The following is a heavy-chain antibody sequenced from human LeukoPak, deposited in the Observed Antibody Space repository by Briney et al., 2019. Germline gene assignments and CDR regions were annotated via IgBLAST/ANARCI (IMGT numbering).Heavy chain of an antibody. Sequence: SETLSLTCTVSGGSIRSGAYYWSWIRQHPGKGLEWIGYIYYTGSTYYNPSLKSRLIISVDTSKNQFSLKLSSVTAADTAVYYCARYEEFSTGCSASSPRHYFDHWGQGTLVTVSS. D-gene: IGHD3/OR15-3a*01. V-gene: IGHV4-31*03. J-gene: IGHJ4*02. CDR3: ARYEEFSTGCSASSPRHYFDH. CDR1: GGSIRSGAYY. CDR2: IYYTGST.